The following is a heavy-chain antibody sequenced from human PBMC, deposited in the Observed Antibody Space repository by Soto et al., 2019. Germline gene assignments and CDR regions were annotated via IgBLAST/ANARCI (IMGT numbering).Heavy chain of an antibody. CDR3: AAVPFGVVIKRYFDY. D-gene: IGHD3-3*01. CDR2: IVVGSGNT. CDR1: GFTFTSSA. V-gene: IGHV1-58*02. Sequence: QMQLVQSGPEVKKPGTSVKVSCKASGFTFTSSAMQWVRQARGQRLEWIGWIVVGSGNTNYAQKFQERVTITRDMSTSTAYMELSSLRSEDTAVYYCAAVPFGVVIKRYFDYWGQGTLVTVSS. J-gene: IGHJ4*02.